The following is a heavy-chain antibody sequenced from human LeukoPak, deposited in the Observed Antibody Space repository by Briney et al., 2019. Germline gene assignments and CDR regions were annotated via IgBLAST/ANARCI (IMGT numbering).Heavy chain of an antibody. CDR3: ARETTVTTSGDY. V-gene: IGHV3-23*01. Sequence: PGGSLRLSCAASGFTFSSYGMSWVRQAPGKGLEWVSAISGSGGSTYYADSVKGRFTISRDNAKNSLYLQMNSLRAEDTAVYYCARETTVTTSGDYWGQGTLVTVSS. CDR1: GFTFSSYG. J-gene: IGHJ4*02. D-gene: IGHD4-17*01. CDR2: ISGSGGST.